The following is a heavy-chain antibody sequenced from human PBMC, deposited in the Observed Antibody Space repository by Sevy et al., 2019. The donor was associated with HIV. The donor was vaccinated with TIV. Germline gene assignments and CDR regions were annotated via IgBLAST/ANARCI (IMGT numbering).Heavy chain of an antibody. J-gene: IGHJ6*02. CDR2: INPSGGST. CDR3: ARGGVGYCSGGSCYVYGMDV. CDR1: GYTFTSYY. V-gene: IGHV1-46*01. D-gene: IGHD2-15*01. Sequence: ASVKVSCKASGYTFTSYYMHWVRQAPGQGLEWMGIINPSGGSTSYAQKFQGRVTMTRDTSTSTVYMELSSLRSEDTAGYYCARGGVGYCSGGSCYVYGMDVWGQGTTVTVSS.